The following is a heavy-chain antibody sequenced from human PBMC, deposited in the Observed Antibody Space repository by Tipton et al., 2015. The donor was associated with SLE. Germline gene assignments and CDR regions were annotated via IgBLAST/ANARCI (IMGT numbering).Heavy chain of an antibody. Sequence: TLSLTCAVYGGSFSGYYWSWIRQPPGKGLEWIGEVNHSGSTNYNPSLKSRVTISVDTSKNQFSLKLSSVTAADTAVYYCAEEELGHAFDIWGQGTMVTVSS. V-gene: IGHV4-34*01. CDR2: VNHSGST. CDR3: AEEELGHAFDI. D-gene: IGHD7-27*01. CDR1: GGSFSGYY. J-gene: IGHJ3*02.